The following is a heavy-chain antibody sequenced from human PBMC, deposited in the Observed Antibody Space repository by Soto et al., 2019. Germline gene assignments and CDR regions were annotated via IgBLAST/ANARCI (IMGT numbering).Heavy chain of an antibody. CDR1: GGSISSYY. J-gene: IGHJ4*02. V-gene: IGHV4-59*08. CDR3: ARSAGLNPYFDY. Sequence: SETLSLTCTVSGGSISSYYWSWIRQPPGKGLEWIGYIYYSGSTNYNPSLKSRVTISVDTSKNQFSLKLSSVTAADTAVYYCARSAGLNPYFDYWGQGTLVTVSS. CDR2: IYYSGST. D-gene: IGHD1-1*01.